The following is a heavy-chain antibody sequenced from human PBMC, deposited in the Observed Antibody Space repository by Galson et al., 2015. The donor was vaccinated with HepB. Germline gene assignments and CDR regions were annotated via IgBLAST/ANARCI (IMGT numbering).Heavy chain of an antibody. CDR1: GFTFSRYD. CDR2: ISGSGGST. CDR3: ARDTIGYCSGGSCYPYY. J-gene: IGHJ4*02. D-gene: IGHD2-15*01. V-gene: IGHV3-23*01. Sequence: SLRLSCAASGFTFSRYDISWVRQAPGKGLEWVSAISGSGGSTYYADSVKGRFTISRDNSKNTLYLQMNSLRAEDTAVYYCARDTIGYCSGGSCYPYYWGQGTLVTVSS.